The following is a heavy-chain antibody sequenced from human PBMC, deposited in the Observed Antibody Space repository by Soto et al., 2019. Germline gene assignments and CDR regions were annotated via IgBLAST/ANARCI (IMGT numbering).Heavy chain of an antibody. J-gene: IGHJ6*02. V-gene: IGHV1-18*01. CDR3: ARSWGTGKGGIDG. D-gene: IGHD3-16*01. CDR1: GYTFTSYG. Sequence: QVQLVQSGAEVKKPGASVKVSCKASGYTFTSYGLSWVRQAPGQGLEWRGWINGYTGNTNYAQKFQGRVTMTTDTSTNTAYRDLWTLISDATAVYYCARSWGTGKGGIDGWGQGATVTVSS. CDR2: INGYTGNT.